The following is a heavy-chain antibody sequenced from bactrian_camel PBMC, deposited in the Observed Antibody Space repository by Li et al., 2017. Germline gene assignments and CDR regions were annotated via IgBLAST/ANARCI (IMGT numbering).Heavy chain of an antibody. CDR1: GFTSSRAY. J-gene: IGHJ6*01. Sequence: VQLVESGGGLVQPGDSLRLSCEFSGFTSSRAYMSWVRQAPGSQRETVATVDSNGVTKVAGSVKGRFTLSKDNAKNTVYLQMNSLKPEDTAIYYCVRSSDSWAFDSWGQGTQVTVS. CDR2: VDSNGVT. CDR3: VRSSDSWAFDS. V-gene: IGHV3S13*01. D-gene: IGHD6*01.